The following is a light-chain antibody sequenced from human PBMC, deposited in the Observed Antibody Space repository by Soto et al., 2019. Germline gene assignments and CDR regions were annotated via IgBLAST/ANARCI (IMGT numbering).Light chain of an antibody. Sequence: DIQMTQSPSTLSASIGDRVTITCRASQSISSWLAWYQQKPGKAPKLLIYKASSLESGVPSRFSCSGSGTEFTLTISSLQPDDFATYHCQQYNSYSYTFGQGTKLDIK. J-gene: IGKJ2*01. CDR3: QQYNSYSYT. CDR2: KAS. CDR1: QSISSW. V-gene: IGKV1-5*03.